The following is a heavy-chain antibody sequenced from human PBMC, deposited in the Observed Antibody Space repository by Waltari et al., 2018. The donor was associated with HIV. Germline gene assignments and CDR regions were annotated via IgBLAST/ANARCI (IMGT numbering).Heavy chain of an antibody. CDR3: ARDKRDGGNHRAYFDY. CDR2: IYDSGST. Sequence: VQLQVSGPGLVKPSETLSLTCTLAGGSFSSYYWRWIRQPLGKGLEWIGYIYDSGSTNYNPSLKSRVTISVDTSKNQFSLKLSSVTAADTAVYYCARDKRDGGNHRAYFDYWGQGSLVTVSS. J-gene: IGHJ4*02. D-gene: IGHD2-15*01. CDR1: GGSFSSYY. V-gene: IGHV4-59*01.